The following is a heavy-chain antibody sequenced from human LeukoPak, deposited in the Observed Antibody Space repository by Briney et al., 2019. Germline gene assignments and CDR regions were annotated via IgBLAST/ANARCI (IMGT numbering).Heavy chain of an antibody. J-gene: IGHJ5*02. D-gene: IGHD5-12*01. CDR2: ISGSGGST. V-gene: IGHV3-23*01. Sequence: GGSLRLSCAASGFTFSNYGMNWVRQAPGKGWEWVSVISGSGGSTYYADSVKGRFTISRDNSKNTLYLQMNSLRSEDTAVYYCARDNSVGDSAWWFDPWGQGTLVTVSS. CDR3: ARDNSVGDSAWWFDP. CDR1: GFTFSNYG.